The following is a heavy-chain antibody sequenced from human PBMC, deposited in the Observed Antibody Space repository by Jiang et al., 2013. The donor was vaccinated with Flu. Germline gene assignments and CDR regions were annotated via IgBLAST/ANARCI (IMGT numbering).Heavy chain of an antibody. CDR3: AAATSVTMWAFDV. CDR2: IYYNDNT. V-gene: IGHV4-30-4*08. CDR1: GASITSGDYF. D-gene: IGHD3-10*02. Sequence: GSGLVKPSQTLSLTCTVSGASITSGDYFWTWIRQPPGKGLEWIGHIYYNDNTYYSPSLKSRVIISVDTSKNQFSLSLSSVTAADTAVYYCAAATSVTMWAFDVWGQGTVVNVSS. J-gene: IGHJ3*01.